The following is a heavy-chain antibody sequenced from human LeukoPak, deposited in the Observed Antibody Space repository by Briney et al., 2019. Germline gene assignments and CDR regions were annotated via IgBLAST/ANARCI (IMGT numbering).Heavy chain of an antibody. CDR2: IRYDGSNK. J-gene: IGHJ1*01. V-gene: IGHV3-30*02. Sequence: PGGSLRLSCAASGFTFSSYGMHWVRHAPGKGLEWVAFIRYDGSNKYYADSVRGRFTHPKDNFKNTLYLKMNSLRDEDKAVYYCARRGRNYDSSGYSHAEYFQYWGQGTLVTVSS. CDR1: GFTFSSYG. CDR3: ARRGRNYDSSGYSHAEYFQY. D-gene: IGHD3-22*01.